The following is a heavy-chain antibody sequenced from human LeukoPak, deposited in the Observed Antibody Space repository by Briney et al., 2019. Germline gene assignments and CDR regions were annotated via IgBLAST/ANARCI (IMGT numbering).Heavy chain of an antibody. CDR3: VKSPHASSSYFDY. CDR2: INNNGDIT. V-gene: IGHV3-64D*09. CDR1: GFTFSSFA. D-gene: IGHD6-13*01. J-gene: IGHJ4*02. Sequence: GGSLRLSCAASGFTFSSFAMHWVRQAPGKGLEYVSAINNNGDITDYADSVKGRFTISRDSSKNTLFLQMSSLRGDDTAMYYCVKSPHASSSYFDYWGQGTLVTVSS.